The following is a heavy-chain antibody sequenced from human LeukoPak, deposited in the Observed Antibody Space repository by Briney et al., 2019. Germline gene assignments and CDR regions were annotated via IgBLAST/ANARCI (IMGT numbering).Heavy chain of an antibody. CDR2: IKQDGSEK. D-gene: IGHD4-17*01. CDR3: AKDPSIYGDPYYFDY. J-gene: IGHJ4*02. V-gene: IGHV3-7*03. CDR1: GFTFSSYW. Sequence: GGSLRLSCAASGFTFSSYWMSWVRQAPGKGLEWVANIKQDGSEKYYVDSVKGRFTISRDNSKNTLYLQMNSLRAEDTAVYYCAKDPSIYGDPYYFDYWGQGTLVTVSS.